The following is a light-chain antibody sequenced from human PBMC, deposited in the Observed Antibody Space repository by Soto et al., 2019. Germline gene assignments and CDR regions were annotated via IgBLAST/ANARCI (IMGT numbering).Light chain of an antibody. J-gene: IGLJ2*01. CDR3: CSYAGSYTV. V-gene: IGLV2-11*01. CDR2: DVS. CDR1: SSDVGGYNY. Sequence: QSALTQPRSVSGSPGQSVTISCTGTSSDVGGYNYVSWYQHHPGKAPKLMIYDVSKRPSGVSDRFSGSKSGNTASLTISGLQAEDEADYYCCSYAGSYTVFGGGTKLTVL.